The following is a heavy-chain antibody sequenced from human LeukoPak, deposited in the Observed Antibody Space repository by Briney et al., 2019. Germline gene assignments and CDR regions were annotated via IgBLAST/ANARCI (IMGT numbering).Heavy chain of an antibody. V-gene: IGHV1-8*03. CDR3: ARADSSGYYESDY. J-gene: IGHJ4*02. D-gene: IGHD3-22*01. CDR2: INPNSGNT. CDR1: GYTFTSYD. Sequence: ASVKVSCKASGYTFTSYDINWVRQATGRGLEWMGWINPNSGNTSYAQKFQSRVTITRDTSISTAYMELSSLRSEDTAVYYCARADSSGYYESDYWGQGTLVTVSS.